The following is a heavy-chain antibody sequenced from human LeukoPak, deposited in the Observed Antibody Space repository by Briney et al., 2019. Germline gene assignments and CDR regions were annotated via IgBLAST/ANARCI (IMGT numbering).Heavy chain of an antibody. Sequence: GGSLRLSCAASGFTFSSYPMSWVRQAPGKGLEWVSGIGGSGTTTYYADSVKGRFTSSRDNSNNTLYLQMNSLRAEDTAVYYCGKDLENWGQGTLVTVSS. CDR2: IGGSGTTT. CDR3: GKDLEN. CDR1: GFTFSSYP. V-gene: IGHV3-23*01. J-gene: IGHJ4*02.